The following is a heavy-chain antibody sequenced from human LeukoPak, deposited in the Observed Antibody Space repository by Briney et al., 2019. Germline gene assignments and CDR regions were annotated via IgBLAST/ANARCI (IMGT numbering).Heavy chain of an antibody. CDR3: ARVQEVVPAASWFDP. J-gene: IGHJ5*02. CDR1: GFTFSSYS. D-gene: IGHD2-2*01. CDR2: ISSSSSYI. Sequence: GGSLRLSCAASGFTFSSYSMNWVRQAPGKGLEWVSSISSSSSYIYYADSVKGRFTISRDNAKNSLYLQMNSLRAEDTAVYYCARVQEVVPAASWFDPWGQGTLVTVSS. V-gene: IGHV3-21*01.